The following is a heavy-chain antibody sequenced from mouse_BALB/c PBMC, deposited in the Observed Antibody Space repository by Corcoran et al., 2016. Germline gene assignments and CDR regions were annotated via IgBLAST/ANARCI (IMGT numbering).Heavy chain of an antibody. V-gene: IGHV9-3-1*01. CDR3: AREPLAMDY. CDR1: GYTFTNYG. J-gene: IGHJ4*01. CDR2: INPYTGEP. Sequence: QIQLVQSGPELKKPGETVKISCKASGYTFTNYGMNWVKQAPGKGLKWMGWINPYTGEPTYADDFTGRFAFSLETYASTAYLQINNLKNEDTATYFCAREPLAMDYWGQGTSATVSS.